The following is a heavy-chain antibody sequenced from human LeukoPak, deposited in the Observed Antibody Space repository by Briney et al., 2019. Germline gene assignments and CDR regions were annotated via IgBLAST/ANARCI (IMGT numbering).Heavy chain of an antibody. D-gene: IGHD3-10*02. CDR3: AKSRVRGVYYFDY. CDR2: ISYDGSNE. V-gene: IGHV3-30*18. CDR1: GFTFRTYG. Sequence: GGSLRLSCAASGFTFRTYGMNWVRQAPGKGLEWVAIISYDGSNEDYADSVKDRFTISRDNSKNTLYLQMNSLRAEDSAVYYCAKSRVRGVYYFDYWGQGTLVTVSS. J-gene: IGHJ4*02.